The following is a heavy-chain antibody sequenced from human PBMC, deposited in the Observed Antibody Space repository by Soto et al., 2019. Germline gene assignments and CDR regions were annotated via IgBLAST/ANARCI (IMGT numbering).Heavy chain of an antibody. CDR3: ARSRPHCSSTSCYVSRFDP. CDR1: GYTFTSYG. J-gene: IGHJ5*02. Sequence: ASVKVSCKASGYTFTSYGISWVRQAPGQGLEWMGWISAYNGNTNYAQKLQGRVTMTTDTSTSTAYMELRSLRSDDTAVYYCARSRPHCSSTSCYVSRFDPWGQGTLVTVSS. V-gene: IGHV1-18*01. CDR2: ISAYNGNT. D-gene: IGHD2-2*01.